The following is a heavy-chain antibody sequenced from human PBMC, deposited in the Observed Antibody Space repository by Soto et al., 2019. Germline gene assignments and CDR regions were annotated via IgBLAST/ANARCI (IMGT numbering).Heavy chain of an antibody. J-gene: IGHJ5*02. Sequence: ASVKVSCKASGYSFTDYHIHWVRQAPGQGLEWMGWINPNSGGTNYAQKFQGWVTMTRDTSISTAYMELSRLRSDDTAVYYCARGGYSSSWPRLDPEGWFDPWGQGTLVTVSS. CDR2: INPNSGGT. D-gene: IGHD6-13*01. CDR1: GYSFTDYH. V-gene: IGHV1-2*04. CDR3: ARGGYSSSWPRLDPEGWFDP.